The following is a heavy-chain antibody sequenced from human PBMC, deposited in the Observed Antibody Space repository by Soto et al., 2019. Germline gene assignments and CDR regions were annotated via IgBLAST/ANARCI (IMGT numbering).Heavy chain of an antibody. CDR1: GGSITGYY. D-gene: IGHD1-1*01. J-gene: IGHJ4*02. CDR2: IYFTGAT. V-gene: IGHV4-59*01. CDR3: ARERTPRTGFDY. Sequence: PSETLSLTCPVSGGSITGYYWNWIRQPPGKGLEWIGCIYFTGATNYNPSLRSRVTMSVDTSKNHFSLKLTSVTAADTAVYYCARERTPRTGFDYWGQGTLVTVSS.